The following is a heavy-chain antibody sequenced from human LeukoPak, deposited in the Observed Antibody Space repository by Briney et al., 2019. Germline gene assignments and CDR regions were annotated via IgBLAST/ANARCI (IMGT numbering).Heavy chain of an antibody. J-gene: IGHJ6*02. CDR3: ARDRAAVYYYYYGMDV. D-gene: IGHD2-15*01. V-gene: IGHV1-18*01. CDR2: ISAYNGNT. CDR1: GYTFTSYG. Sequence: ASVKVSCKASGYTFTSYGISWVRQAPGQGLEWMGWISAYNGNTNYAQKLQGRVTMTTDTSTSTAYMEPRSLRSDDTAVYYCARDRAAVYYYYYGMDVWGQGTTVTVSS.